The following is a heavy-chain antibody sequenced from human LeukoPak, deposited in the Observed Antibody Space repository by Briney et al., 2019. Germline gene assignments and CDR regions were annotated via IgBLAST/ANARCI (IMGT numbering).Heavy chain of an antibody. CDR1: GFTFSSYA. J-gene: IGHJ4*02. Sequence: GGSLRLSCAASGFTFSSYAMSWVRQAPGKGLEWVSAISGSGGSTYYADSVKGRFTISRDNSKNTLYLQMNSLRAEDTAVYYCARGSGVDYYDFWSGYYSTLFDYWGQGTLVTVSS. CDR2: ISGSGGST. V-gene: IGHV3-23*01. CDR3: ARGSGVDYYDFWSGYYSTLFDY. D-gene: IGHD3-3*01.